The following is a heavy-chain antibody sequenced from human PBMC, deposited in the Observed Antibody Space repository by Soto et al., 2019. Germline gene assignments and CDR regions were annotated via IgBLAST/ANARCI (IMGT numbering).Heavy chain of an antibody. V-gene: IGHV1-69*02. Sequence: ASVKVSCKASGYTFTSYTISWVRQAPGQGLEWMGRIIPILGIANYAQKFQGRVTITADKSTSTAYMELSSLRSEDTAVYYCARYYDRSVYYYDTGDYGGGGTLVT. CDR3: ARYYDRSVYYYDTGDY. J-gene: IGHJ4*02. D-gene: IGHD3-22*01. CDR1: GYTFTSYT. CDR2: IIPILGIA.